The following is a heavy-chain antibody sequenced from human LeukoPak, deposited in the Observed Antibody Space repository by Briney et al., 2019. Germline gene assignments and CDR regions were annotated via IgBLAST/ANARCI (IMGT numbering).Heavy chain of an antibody. Sequence: ASVKVSCKASGYTFTGYYMHWVRQAPGQGLEWMGRINPNSGGTNYAQKFQGRVTMTRDTSISTAYMELSRLRSDDTAVYYCARDKGGYSYGYFPHYWGQGTLVTVSS. CDR3: ARDKGGYSYGYFPHY. V-gene: IGHV1-2*06. D-gene: IGHD5-18*01. CDR1: GYTFTGYY. CDR2: INPNSGGT. J-gene: IGHJ4*02.